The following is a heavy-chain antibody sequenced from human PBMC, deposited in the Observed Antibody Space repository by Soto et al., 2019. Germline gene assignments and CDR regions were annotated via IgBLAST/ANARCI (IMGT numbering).Heavy chain of an antibody. CDR1: GYTFTTYG. D-gene: IGHD5-12*01. J-gene: IGHJ5*02. V-gene: IGHV1-18*01. Sequence: QVQLVQSGAEVKKPGASVKVSCKASGYTFTTYGISWVRQAPGQGLEWMGWISAYNGNTNYAQKLQGRVTMTTDTSTSTAYMELRSLRSDDTALYYCTREFSGYDSGYNWFDPWCQGTLVTVSS. CDR2: ISAYNGNT. CDR3: TREFSGYDSGYNWFDP.